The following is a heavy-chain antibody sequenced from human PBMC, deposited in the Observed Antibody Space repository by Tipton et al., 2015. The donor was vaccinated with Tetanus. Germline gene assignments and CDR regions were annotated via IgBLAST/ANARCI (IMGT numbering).Heavy chain of an antibody. CDR3: ARANNDYPKKGPFDY. CDR1: GSSISRSSHY. D-gene: IGHD5-12*01. Sequence: PGLVKPSETLSLTCTVSGSSISRSSHYWTWIRQPPGKEPEWVGYVYHSGATNYHPSLKSRLAISADTSKNQFSLDLRSVITADTAVYYCARANNDYPKKGPFDYWGQGILVIVSS. V-gene: IGHV4-61*01. J-gene: IGHJ4*02. CDR2: VYHSGAT.